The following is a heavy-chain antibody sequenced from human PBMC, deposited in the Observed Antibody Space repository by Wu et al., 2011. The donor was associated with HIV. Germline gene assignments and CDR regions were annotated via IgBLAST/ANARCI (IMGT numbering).Heavy chain of an antibody. CDR1: GYTFTGYY. CDR3: ARPYYSDSSGYTY. V-gene: IGHV1-2*02. CDR2: INPNSGGT. J-gene: IGHJ4*02. D-gene: IGHD3-22*01. Sequence: QVQLVQSGAEVKKPGASVKVSCKASGYTFTGYYMHWVRQAPGQGLEWMGWINPNSGGTNYAQKFQGRVTMTRDTSISTAYMELSRLRSDDTAVFYXARPYYSDSSGYTYWGQGTLVTVSS.